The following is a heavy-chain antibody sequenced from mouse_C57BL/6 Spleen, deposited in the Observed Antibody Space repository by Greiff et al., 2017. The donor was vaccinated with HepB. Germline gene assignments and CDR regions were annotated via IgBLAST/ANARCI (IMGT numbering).Heavy chain of an antibody. J-gene: IGHJ2*01. CDR1: GYAFSSSW. CDR3: ARNDYDIDY. Sequence: VKLLESGPELVKPGASVKISCKASGYAFSSSWMNWVKPRPGKGLEWIGRIYPGDGDTNYNGKFKGKTTLTADKSSSTAYMQLSSLTSEDSAVYFCARNDYDIDYWGQGTTLTVSS. D-gene: IGHD2-4*01. V-gene: IGHV1-82*01. CDR2: IYPGDGDT.